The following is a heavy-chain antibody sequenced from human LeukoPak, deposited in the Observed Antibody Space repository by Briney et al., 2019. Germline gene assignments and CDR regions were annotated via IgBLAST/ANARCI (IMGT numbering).Heavy chain of an antibody. D-gene: IGHD3-22*01. J-gene: IGHJ3*02. V-gene: IGHV1-46*01. CDR1: GYTFTSYY. CDR2: IKPSGGST. CDR3: AREGRTDYDDSSGRRGRVAFDI. Sequence: ASVKVSCKASGYTFTSYYMHWVRQAPGQGLEWMGIIKPSGGSTSYAQKFQGRVTMTRDMSKSTVYMELSSLGSEDTAVYYSAREGRTDYDDSSGRRGRVAFDIWGQGTMVTVSS.